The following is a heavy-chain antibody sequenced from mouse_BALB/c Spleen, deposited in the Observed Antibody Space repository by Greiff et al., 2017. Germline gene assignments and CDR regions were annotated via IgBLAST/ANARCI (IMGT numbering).Heavy chain of an antibody. CDR1: GYTFTSYW. CDR2: INPSTGYT. CDR3: ARGWYDLAY. D-gene: IGHD2-14*01. J-gene: IGHJ3*01. V-gene: IGHV1-7*01. Sequence: QVQLQQSGAELAKPGASVKMSCKASGYTFTSYWMHWVKQRPGQGLEWIGYINPSTGYTEYNQKFKDKATLTADKSSSTAYMQLSSLTSEDSAVYYCARGWYDLAYWGQGTLVTVSA.